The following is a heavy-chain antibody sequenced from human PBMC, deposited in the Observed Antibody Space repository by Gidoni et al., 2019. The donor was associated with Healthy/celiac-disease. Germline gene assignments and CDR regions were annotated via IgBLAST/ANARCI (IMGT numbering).Heavy chain of an antibody. J-gene: IGHJ4*02. V-gene: IGHV4-34*01. Sequence: QVQLQQWGAGLLKPSETLSLTCAVYGGSFSGYYWSWFRQPPGKGLEWIGEINHSGSTNYNPSLKSRVTISVDTSKNQFSLKLSSVTAADTAVYYCARGGRYGYWGQGTLVTVSS. D-gene: IGHD3-16*01. CDR3: ARGGRYGY. CDR1: GGSFSGYY. CDR2: INHSGST.